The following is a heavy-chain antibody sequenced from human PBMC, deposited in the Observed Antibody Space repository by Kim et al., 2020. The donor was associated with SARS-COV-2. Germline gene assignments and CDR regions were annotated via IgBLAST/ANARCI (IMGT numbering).Heavy chain of an antibody. Sequence: SETLSLTCTVSGGSISSYYWSWIRQPPGKGLEWIGYIYYSGSTNYNPSLKSRVTISVDTSKNQFSLKLSSVTAADTAVYYCARDEHYYDSSGSQNWYFDLWGRGTLVTVSS. J-gene: IGHJ2*01. CDR2: IYYSGST. CDR1: GGSISSYY. CDR3: ARDEHYYDSSGSQNWYFDL. D-gene: IGHD3-22*01. V-gene: IGHV4-59*01.